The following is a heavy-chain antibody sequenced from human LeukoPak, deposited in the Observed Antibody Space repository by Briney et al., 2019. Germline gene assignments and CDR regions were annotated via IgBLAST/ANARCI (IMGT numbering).Heavy chain of an antibody. CDR3: ARHTYYYDSSGYYYYYYYMDV. CDR1: GYTFTSYG. CDR2: ISAYNGNT. J-gene: IGHJ6*03. V-gene: IGHV1-18*01. D-gene: IGHD3-22*01. Sequence: GASVKVSCKASGYTFTSYGIIWVRQAPGQGLEWMGWISAYNGNTNYAQKLQGRVTMTTDTSTSTAYMELRSLRSDDTAVYYCARHTYYYDSSGYYYYYYYMDVWGKGTTVTVSS.